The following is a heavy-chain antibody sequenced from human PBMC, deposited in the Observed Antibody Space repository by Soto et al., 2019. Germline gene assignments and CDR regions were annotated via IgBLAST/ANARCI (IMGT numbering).Heavy chain of an antibody. V-gene: IGHV4-34*01. CDR1: GGSFSGYY. CDR2: INHSGST. J-gene: IGHJ4*02. D-gene: IGHD3-10*01. CDR3: ARGGHYGSGSSTADY. Sequence: SETLSLTCAVYGGSFSGYYWSWIRQPPGKGLEWIGEINHSGSTNYNPSLKSRVTISVDTSKNQFSLKLSSVTAADTAVYYCARGGHYGSGSSTADYWGQGTLVTVSS.